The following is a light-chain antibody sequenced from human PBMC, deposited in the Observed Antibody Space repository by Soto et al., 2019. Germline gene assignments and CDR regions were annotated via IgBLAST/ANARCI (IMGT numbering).Light chain of an antibody. Sequence: QSVLTQPPSASGTPGQGVTISCSGSTSNIGSNYVYWYRQLPGTAPKLLIYRNNQRPSGVPDRFSGSKSGTSASLAISGLRSDDEADYFCATWDDSLNGFDVFGTGTKLTVL. CDR2: RNN. CDR3: ATWDDSLNGFDV. V-gene: IGLV1-47*01. CDR1: TSNIGSNY. J-gene: IGLJ1*01.